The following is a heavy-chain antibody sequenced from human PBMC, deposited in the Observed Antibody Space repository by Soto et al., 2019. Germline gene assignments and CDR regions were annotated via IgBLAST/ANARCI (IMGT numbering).Heavy chain of an antibody. V-gene: IGHV4-59*01. CDR2: IYYIGST. Sequence: SETLSLTCTVSGGSISSYYWSWIRQPPGKGLEWIGYIYYIGSTNYTPSLNSRVTISVDTSKNQFSLKLSSVTAADTAVYYCARELFGRSVWFDPWGQGTLVTVSS. CDR1: GGSISSYY. D-gene: IGHD3-10*01. J-gene: IGHJ5*02. CDR3: ARELFGRSVWFDP.